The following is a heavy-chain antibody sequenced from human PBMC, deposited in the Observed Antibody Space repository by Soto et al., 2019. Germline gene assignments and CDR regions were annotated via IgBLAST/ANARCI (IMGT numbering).Heavy chain of an antibody. CDR1: GGTFSSYA. Sequence: SVKVSCKASGGTFSSYAISWVRQAPGQGLEWMGGIIPIFGTANYAQKFQGRVTITADESTSTAYMELSSLRSDDTAVYYCARGSGSSLLYYYGMDVWGQGTTVTVSS. D-gene: IGHD6-6*01. V-gene: IGHV1-69*13. CDR3: ARGSGSSLLYYYGMDV. CDR2: IIPIFGTA. J-gene: IGHJ6*02.